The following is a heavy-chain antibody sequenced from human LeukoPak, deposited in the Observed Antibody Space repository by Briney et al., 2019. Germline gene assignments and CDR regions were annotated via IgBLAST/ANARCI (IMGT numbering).Heavy chain of an antibody. J-gene: IGHJ5*02. CDR3: ARDGAYCSGGSCYSRWFDP. CDR1: GYTFTDYY. D-gene: IGHD2-15*01. V-gene: IGHV1-2*06. CDR2: INPNSGGT. Sequence: ASVKVSCKASGYTFTDYYMHWVRQAPGQGLEWMGRINPNSGGTNYAQKFQGRVTMTRDTSISTAYMELSRLRPDDTAVYYCARDGAYCSGGSCYSRWFDPWGQGTLVTVSS.